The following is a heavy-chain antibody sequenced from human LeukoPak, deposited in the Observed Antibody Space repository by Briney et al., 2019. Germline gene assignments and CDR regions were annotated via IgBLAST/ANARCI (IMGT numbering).Heavy chain of an antibody. Sequence: ASVKVSCKASGYTFTGYYIQWVRQAPGQGLEWMGWINPHSGGTNYAQEFQGRVTMTRDTSISTAYMELSSLRPDDTAVYYCARDKSGDGAQNKYNWFDPWGQGTLVTVSS. CDR3: ARDKSGDGAQNKYNWFDP. J-gene: IGHJ5*02. D-gene: IGHD5-24*01. CDR2: INPHSGGT. V-gene: IGHV1-2*02. CDR1: GYTFTGYY.